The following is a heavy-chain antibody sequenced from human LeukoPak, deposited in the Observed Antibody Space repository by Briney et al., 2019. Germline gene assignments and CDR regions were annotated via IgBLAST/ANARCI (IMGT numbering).Heavy chain of an antibody. CDR3: TRVYCSSSSGYNADY. J-gene: IGHJ4*02. V-gene: IGHV1-46*03. D-gene: IGHD2-2*02. Sequence: ASVKVSCKTSGYAFTSYYMHWLRQAPGQGLEWMGIINLNGGSTKYAQKFQGRVTMTRDTSTSTVYIELSSLRSEDTAVYYCTRVYCSSSSGYNADYWGQGTLVTVSS. CDR1: GYAFTSYY. CDR2: INLNGGST.